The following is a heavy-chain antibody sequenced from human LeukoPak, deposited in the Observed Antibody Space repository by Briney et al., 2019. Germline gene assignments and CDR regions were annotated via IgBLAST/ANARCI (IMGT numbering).Heavy chain of an antibody. CDR3: ARQGVQGAMVDY. J-gene: IGHJ4*02. V-gene: IGHV4-39*01. CDR2: IYYSGST. Sequence: SSETLSLTCTVSGCSISSSRYYWGWIRQPPGKGLEWIGSIYYSGSTYYNPSLESRVTISDDTTKYQYTQKLSTVTAADAAVYYCARQGVQGAMVDYWGQGTLVTVSS. CDR1: GCSISSSRYY. D-gene: IGHD1-26*01.